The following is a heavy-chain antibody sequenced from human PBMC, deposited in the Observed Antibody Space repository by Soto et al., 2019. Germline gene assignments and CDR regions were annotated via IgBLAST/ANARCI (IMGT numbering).Heavy chain of an antibody. V-gene: IGHV1-46*02. CDR1: GYTFNAFY. Sequence: ASVKVSCKAFGYTFNAFYMHWVRQAPGQGLEWMGVINPSGDGTSYAQKFQGRVTMTRDTSTSTVYMELSSLRSEDTAVYYCARGRWYDFWSGYSNDAFDIWGQGTMVTVSS. CDR2: INPSGDGT. D-gene: IGHD3-3*01. CDR3: ARGRWYDFWSGYSNDAFDI. J-gene: IGHJ3*02.